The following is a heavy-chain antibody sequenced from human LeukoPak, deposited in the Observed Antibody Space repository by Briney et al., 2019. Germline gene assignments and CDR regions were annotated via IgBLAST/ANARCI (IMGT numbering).Heavy chain of an antibody. V-gene: IGHV3-23*01. CDR3: TKAGIAVPATPDY. CDR1: GFTYSNYA. Sequence: GGSLRLSCAASGFTYSNYAMDWVRQAPGKGLEWVSGISSGGGTTYYADSVKGRYIISRDNSKNTLYLQMDSLRAEDTAIYYCTKAGIAVPATPDYWGQGTLVTVSS. J-gene: IGHJ4*02. CDR2: ISSGGGTT. D-gene: IGHD6-19*01.